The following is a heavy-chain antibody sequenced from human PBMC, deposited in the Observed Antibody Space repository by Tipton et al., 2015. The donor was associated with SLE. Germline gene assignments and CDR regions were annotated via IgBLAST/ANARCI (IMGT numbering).Heavy chain of an antibody. CDR3: AKPTCSDGTCYPGGY. J-gene: IGHJ4*02. V-gene: IGHV3-74*01. CDR1: GFTFSDFW. CDR2: INTDGTTP. Sequence: SLRLSCAASGFTFSDFWMHWVRQAPGKGLVWVSNINTDGTTPNYADSGRGRFTISRDNAKNTLYLQMNGLRAEDTGVYYCAKPTCSDGTCYPGGYWGQGTLVTVSS. D-gene: IGHD2-15*01.